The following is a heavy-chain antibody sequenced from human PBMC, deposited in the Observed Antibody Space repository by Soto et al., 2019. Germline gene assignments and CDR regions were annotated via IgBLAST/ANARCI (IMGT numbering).Heavy chain of an antibody. V-gene: IGHV1-18*01. D-gene: IGHD3-16*01. J-gene: IGHJ6*02. CDR1: GYTFTSYG. Sequence: QVQLVQSGAEVKKPGASVKVSCKASGYTFTSYGISWVRQAPGQGLEWMGWISAYNGNTNYAQKLEGGVPITTDPSTSSAYMELGSLRSDDTAVYYCARDGALGENYYCYGMDVWGQGTTVTVSS. CDR2: ISAYNGNT. CDR3: ARDGALGENYYCYGMDV.